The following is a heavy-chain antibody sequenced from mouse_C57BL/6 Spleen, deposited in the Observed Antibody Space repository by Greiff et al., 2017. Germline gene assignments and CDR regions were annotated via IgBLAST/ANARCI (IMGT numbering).Heavy chain of an antibody. V-gene: IGHV6-3*01. CDR1: GFTFSNYW. J-gene: IGHJ2*01. D-gene: IGHD2-3*01. Sequence: EVKLMESGGGLVQPEGSMKLSCVASGFTFSNYWMNWVRQSPEKGLEWVAQIRLRSDNYATHYAESVKGRFTISRDDSKSSVYLQMHNLRAEDTGSYYCTKDGYLDYWGQGTTLTVSS. CDR3: TKDGYLDY. CDR2: IRLRSDNYAT.